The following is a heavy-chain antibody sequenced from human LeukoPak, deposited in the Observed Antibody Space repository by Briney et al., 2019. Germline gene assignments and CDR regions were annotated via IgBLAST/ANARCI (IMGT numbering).Heavy chain of an antibody. J-gene: IGHJ4*02. D-gene: IGHD6-13*01. Sequence: SETLSLTCTVSGGSTSSYYWSWIRQPPGKGLEWIGYIYYSGSTNYNPSLRSRVTISVDTSKNQFSLKLSSVTAADTAVYYCASSYSSSWYLRPFDYWGQGTLVTVSS. V-gene: IGHV4-59*01. CDR1: GGSTSSYY. CDR3: ASSYSSSWYLRPFDY. CDR2: IYYSGST.